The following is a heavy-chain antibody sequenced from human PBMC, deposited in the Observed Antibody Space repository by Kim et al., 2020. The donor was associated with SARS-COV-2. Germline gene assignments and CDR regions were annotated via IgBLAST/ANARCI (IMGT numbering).Heavy chain of an antibody. D-gene: IGHD3-10*01. V-gene: IGHV3-7*01. CDR3: ARVIVATMVRGVIIKGDWFDP. J-gene: IGHJ5*02. Sequence: GGSLRLSCAASGFTFSSYWMSWVRQAPGKGLEWVANIKQDGSEKYYVDSVKGRFTISRDNAKNSLYLQMNSLRAEDTAVYYCARVIVATMVRGVIIKGDWFDPWGQGTLVTVSS. CDR1: GFTFSSYW. CDR2: IKQDGSEK.